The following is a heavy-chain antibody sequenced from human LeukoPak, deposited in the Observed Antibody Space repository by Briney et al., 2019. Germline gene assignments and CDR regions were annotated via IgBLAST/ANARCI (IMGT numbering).Heavy chain of an antibody. CDR2: MNSDGTTV. CDR1: GFTFRTSW. J-gene: IGHJ4*02. CDR3: ARGGNHYLDY. Sequence: GGSLRLSCAVSGFTFRTSWMHWVRQAPGGGLVWVSRMNSDGTTVNYADSVKGRFTMSRDNAKNTLYLQMNSLRAEDTAVYYCARGGNHYLDYWGQGTLATVSS. D-gene: IGHD6-25*01. V-gene: IGHV3-74*01.